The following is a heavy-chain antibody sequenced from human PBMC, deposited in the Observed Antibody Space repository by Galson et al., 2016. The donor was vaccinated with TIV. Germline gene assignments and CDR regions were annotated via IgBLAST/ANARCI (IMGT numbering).Heavy chain of an antibody. Sequence: SVKVSCKASGGTFSNYPITWVRQAPGQGLEWMGGILPIPGIADNSQKFQGRVSITADVSTNSAYMELSSLRSDDTAVFYCASLTSCGGDCYYFGSWGQGTLVTVSS. D-gene: IGHD2-21*02. CDR3: ASLTSCGGDCYYFGS. CDR2: ILPIPGIA. V-gene: IGHV1-69*10. J-gene: IGHJ4*02. CDR1: GGTFSNYP.